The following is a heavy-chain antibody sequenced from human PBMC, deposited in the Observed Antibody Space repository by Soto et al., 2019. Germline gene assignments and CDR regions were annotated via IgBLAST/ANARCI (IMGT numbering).Heavy chain of an antibody. CDR3: AKEMSIVPAAILPKGGHYYYGMDV. CDR2: ISYDGSNK. Sequence: QVQLVESGGGVVQPGRSLRLSCAASGFTFSSYGMHWVRQAPGKGLEWVAVISYDGSNKYYADSVKGRFTISRDNSKNTLYLQMNSLRAEDTAVYYCAKEMSIVPAAILPKGGHYYYGMDVWGQGTTVTVSS. J-gene: IGHJ6*02. CDR1: GFTFSSYG. D-gene: IGHD2-2*02. V-gene: IGHV3-30*18.